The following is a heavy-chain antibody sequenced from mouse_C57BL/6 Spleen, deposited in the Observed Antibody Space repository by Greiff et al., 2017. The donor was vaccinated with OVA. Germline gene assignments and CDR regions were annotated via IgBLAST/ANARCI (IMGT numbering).Heavy chain of an antibody. J-gene: IGHJ2*01. CDR1: GYTFTSYW. V-gene: IGHV1-55*01. Sequence: QVQLQQSGAELVKPGASVKMSCKASGYTFTSYWITWVKQRPGQGLEWIGDIYPGSGSTNYNEKFKSKATLTVDTSSSTAYMQLSSLTSEDSAVYDCANGGYYYGSSYFDYWGQGTTLTVSS. D-gene: IGHD1-1*01. CDR3: ANGGYYYGSSYFDY. CDR2: IYPGSGST.